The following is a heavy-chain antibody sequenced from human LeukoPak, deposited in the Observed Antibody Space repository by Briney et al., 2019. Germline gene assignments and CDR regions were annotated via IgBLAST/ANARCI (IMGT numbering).Heavy chain of an antibody. V-gene: IGHV1-18*01. CDR1: GYTFTSYG. D-gene: IGHD3-22*01. J-gene: IGHJ4*02. CDR2: ISAYNGNT. Sequence: ASVKVSCKASGYTFTSYGISWVRQAPGQGLEWMGWISAYNGNTNYAQKLQGRVTMTTDTSTSTAYMELSRLRSDDTAVYYCASLGSYYDSSGYQQRVDYWGQGTLVTVSS. CDR3: ASLGSYYDSSGYQQRVDY.